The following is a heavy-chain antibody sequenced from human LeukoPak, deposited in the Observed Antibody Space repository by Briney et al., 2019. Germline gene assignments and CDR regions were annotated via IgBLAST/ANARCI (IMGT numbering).Heavy chain of an antibody. V-gene: IGHV4-34*01. J-gene: IGHJ4*02. CDR1: GGSFSGYY. CDR3: ASLVRRKYYFDY. Sequence: SETLSLTCAVYGGSFSGYYWSWIRQPPGKGLEWIGEINHSGSTNYNPSLKSRVTIPVDTSKNQFSLKLSSVTAADTAVYYCASLVRRKYYFDYWGQGTLVTVSS. CDR2: INHSGST. D-gene: IGHD3-16*01.